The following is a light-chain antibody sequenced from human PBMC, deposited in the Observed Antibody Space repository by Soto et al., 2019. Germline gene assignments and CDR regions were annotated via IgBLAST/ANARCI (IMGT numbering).Light chain of an antibody. CDR2: QVT. CDR1: SSDIGAYNY. J-gene: IGLJ2*01. CDR3: SSYAGSLVV. V-gene: IGLV2-8*01. Sequence: QSVLTQPPSASGSPGQSVTISCTGTSSDIGAYNYVSWYRQYPDKAPKLLVYQVTKRPSGVPDRFSGSKSDNTAALTVSGLQAEDEAVYYCSSYAGSLVVFGGGTKLTVL.